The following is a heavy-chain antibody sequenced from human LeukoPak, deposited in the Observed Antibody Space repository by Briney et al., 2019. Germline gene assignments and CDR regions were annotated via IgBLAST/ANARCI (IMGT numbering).Heavy chain of an antibody. J-gene: IGHJ4*02. CDR1: GDSISNNNHY. D-gene: IGHD3-22*01. Sequence: SETLSLTCTVSGDSISNNNHYWGWIRQPPGKGLEWIGSIYYSGSANYNPSLKSRVTISVDTSKNQFSLKLSSVTAADTAVYYCARGFRGYDSSGYYFGFDYWGQGTLVTVSS. CDR2: IYYSGSA. V-gene: IGHV4-39*07. CDR3: ARGFRGYDSSGYYFGFDY.